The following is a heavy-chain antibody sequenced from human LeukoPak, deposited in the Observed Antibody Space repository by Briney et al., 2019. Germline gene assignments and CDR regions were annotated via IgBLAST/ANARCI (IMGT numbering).Heavy chain of an antibody. J-gene: IGHJ4*02. CDR3: ATDRGWRTSGYYLYYFEY. V-gene: IGHV3-7*01. Sequence: GGSLRLSCAASGLTFSDYFMSWVRQAPGKGLEWVASIKHDGSEKYYVDSVRGRFTISRDNTMNSLYLQMSSLRAEDTAVYYCATDRGWRTSGYYLYYFEYWGQGTLVTYSS. CDR2: IKHDGSEK. D-gene: IGHD3-3*01. CDR1: GLTFSDYF.